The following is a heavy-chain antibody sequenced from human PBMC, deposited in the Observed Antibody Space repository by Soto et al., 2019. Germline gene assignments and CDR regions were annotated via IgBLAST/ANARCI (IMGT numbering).Heavy chain of an antibody. CDR2: NYYSGST. V-gene: IGHV4-31*03. D-gene: IGHD3-10*01. CDR1: GGSINSGGYY. J-gene: IGHJ5*02. CDR3: ARNRAIRDSGRPGLDP. Sequence: QVQLKESGPGLVKPSQTLSLTCTVSGGSINSGGYYWSWIRQHPGKGLEWIGYNYYSGSTFYNPSLRSRVTVSVDTSKNQFALRLTSVPPADTAVYYCARNRAIRDSGRPGLDPWGQGTLVSVSS.